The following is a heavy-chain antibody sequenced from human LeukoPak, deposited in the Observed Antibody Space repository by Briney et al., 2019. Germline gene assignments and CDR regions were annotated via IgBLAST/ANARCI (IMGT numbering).Heavy chain of an antibody. V-gene: IGHV3-30-3*01. CDR3: ARVSVSYSSSAFFDY. D-gene: IGHD6-6*01. Sequence: GGSLRLSCAASGFTFSSYAMHWVRQAPGKGLEWVAVISYDGSNKYYADSVKGRFTISRDNSKNTLYLQMSSLRAEDTAVYYCARVSVSYSSSAFFDYWGQGTLVTVSS. J-gene: IGHJ4*02. CDR2: ISYDGSNK. CDR1: GFTFSSYA.